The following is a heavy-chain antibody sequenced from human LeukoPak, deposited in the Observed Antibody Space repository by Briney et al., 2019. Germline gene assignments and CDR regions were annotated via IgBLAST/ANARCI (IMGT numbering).Heavy chain of an antibody. D-gene: IGHD3-3*01. CDR3: ARDHHDFWSGYPNY. J-gene: IGHJ4*02. V-gene: IGHV3-74*01. Sequence: GGSLRLSCAASGFTLCRYWMEWFGQAPGRGWEWGARINRDGKIKDYADAVGGGVKTSRENSKNRVYVKMGSGRAEERGVYYCARDHHDFWSGYPNYWGQGILVIVSS. CDR1: GFTLCRYW. CDR2: INRDGKIK.